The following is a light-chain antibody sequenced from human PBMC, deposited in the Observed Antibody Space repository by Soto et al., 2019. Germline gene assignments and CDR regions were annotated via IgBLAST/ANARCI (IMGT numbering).Light chain of an antibody. CDR3: QQYYSVPCT. CDR1: QSVLYSSNNKNY. J-gene: IGKJ2*02. Sequence: DIVMTQSPDSLAVSLGERATINCKSSQSVLYSSNNKNYLAWYQQKPGQPPKLLIYWASTRESGVPDRFTGSGSGTDFTLTISSLQAEDVAVYSCQQYYSVPCTFGQGTKLEIK. V-gene: IGKV4-1*01. CDR2: WAS.